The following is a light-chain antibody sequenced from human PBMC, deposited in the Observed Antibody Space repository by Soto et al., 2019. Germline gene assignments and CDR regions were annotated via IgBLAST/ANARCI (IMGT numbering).Light chain of an antibody. V-gene: IGLV1-51*02. CDR3: GTWDNSLSAGV. J-gene: IGLJ3*02. Sequence: QSVLTQPPSVSAAPGQTVTISCSGSTSNIGNYDVSWYQQLPGTTPKLLMYENNRRPSGIPDRFSGSKSGTSATLGITGLQTGDEADYYCGTWDNSLSAGVFGGGTKLTVL. CDR1: TSNIGNYD. CDR2: ENN.